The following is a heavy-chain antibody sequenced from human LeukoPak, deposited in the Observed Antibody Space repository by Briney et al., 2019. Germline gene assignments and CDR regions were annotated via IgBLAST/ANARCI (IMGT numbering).Heavy chain of an antibody. J-gene: IGHJ3*02. CDR1: GYTFRDYF. Sequence: GASVKVSCTASGYTFRDYFMFWVRQAPGQGLEWMGRINPNSGGTKYAQKFQGRVTMTRDTSISTAYMELSGLRSDDAAGLHRPRRLSSGRFGFDIWGPGTVVAVSS. V-gene: IGHV1-2*06. CDR2: INPNSGGT. D-gene: IGHD6-19*01. CDR3: PRRLSSGRFGFDI.